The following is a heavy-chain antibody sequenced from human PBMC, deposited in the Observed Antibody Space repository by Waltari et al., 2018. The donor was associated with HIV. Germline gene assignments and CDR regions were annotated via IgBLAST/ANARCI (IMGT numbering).Heavy chain of an antibody. Sequence: QVQLVQSGAEVKKPGSSVKVSCKASGGPFSSYAISWVRQAPGQGLELMGGIIPIFGTANYAQKFQGRVTITADKSTSTAYMELSSLRSEDTAVYYCATSVLVVYAIGYNWFDPWGQGTLVTVSS. D-gene: IGHD2-8*02. CDR2: IIPIFGTA. CDR1: GGPFSSYA. CDR3: ATSVLVVYAIGYNWFDP. J-gene: IGHJ5*02. V-gene: IGHV1-69*06.